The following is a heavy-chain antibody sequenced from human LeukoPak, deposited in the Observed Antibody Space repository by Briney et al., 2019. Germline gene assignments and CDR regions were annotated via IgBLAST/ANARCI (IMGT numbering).Heavy chain of an antibody. CDR1: GFSFTFYS. D-gene: IGHD2/OR15-2a*01. Sequence: GGSLRLSCAASGFSFTFYSMNWVRQAPGKGLEWVSSISSSSSYIYYADSVKGRFTISRDNAKNSLYLQMNSLRAEDTALYYCARGNFFPNVWGKGTTVTISS. V-gene: IGHV3-21*04. CDR2: ISSSSSYI. J-gene: IGHJ6*04. CDR3: ARGNFFPNV.